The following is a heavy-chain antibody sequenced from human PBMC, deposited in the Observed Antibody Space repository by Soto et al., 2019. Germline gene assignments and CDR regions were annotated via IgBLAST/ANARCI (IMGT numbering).Heavy chain of an antibody. D-gene: IGHD2-8*02. CDR1: GFTFSSYG. Sequence: EVQLLESGGGLVQPGGSLRLSCAASGFTFSSYGMSWVRQAPGKGLEWVSAIRSGGGSTYYADSVKGRFTISRDNSKNTRYLQMNSLRAEDTAIYYCAKVTGLVDPFDYWGQGTLVTVSS. CDR3: AKVTGLVDPFDY. CDR2: IRSGGGST. V-gene: IGHV3-23*01. J-gene: IGHJ4*02.